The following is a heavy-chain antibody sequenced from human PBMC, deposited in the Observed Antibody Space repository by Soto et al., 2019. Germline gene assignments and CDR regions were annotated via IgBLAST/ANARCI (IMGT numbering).Heavy chain of an antibody. CDR3: ARERTVYYGYGSLGSRARYGMDV. D-gene: IGHD3-10*01. J-gene: IGHJ6*02. Sequence: ASVKVSCKASGYTFTGYYMNWVRQAPGQGLEWMGWINPNSGGTNYAQKFQGRVTMTRDTSISTAYMELSRLRSDDTAVYYCARERTVYYGYGSLGSRARYGMDVWGQGTTVTVSS. V-gene: IGHV1-2*02. CDR1: GYTFTGYY. CDR2: INPNSGGT.